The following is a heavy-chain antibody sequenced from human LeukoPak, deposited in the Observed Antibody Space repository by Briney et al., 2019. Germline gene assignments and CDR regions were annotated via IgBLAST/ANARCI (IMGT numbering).Heavy chain of an antibody. V-gene: IGHV3-30*04. D-gene: IGHD6-19*01. J-gene: IGHJ4*02. CDR2: ISYDGSNK. CDR1: GFTFSTYP. CDR3: ARGRSAWYEDY. Sequence: GGSLRLSCVASGFTFSTYPMHWVGQARGKGLEWVAVISYDGSNKYYADSVKGRFTISRDNSKNTLYLQMNSLRAEDTAVYYCARGRSAWYEDYWGQGTLVTVSS.